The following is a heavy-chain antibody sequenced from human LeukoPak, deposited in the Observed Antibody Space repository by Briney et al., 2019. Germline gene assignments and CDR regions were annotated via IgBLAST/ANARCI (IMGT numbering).Heavy chain of an antibody. Sequence: ASVKVSCKASGYTFTSYDINWVRQATGQGLEWMGWMNPNSGNTGYAQKFQGRVTMTRNTSISTAYMELSSLRSEDMAVYYCATHSRDSSGYYGFFDIWGQGTMVTVSS. CDR2: MNPNSGNT. CDR3: ATHSRDSSGYYGFFDI. J-gene: IGHJ3*02. CDR1: GYTFTSYD. V-gene: IGHV1-8*01. D-gene: IGHD3-22*01.